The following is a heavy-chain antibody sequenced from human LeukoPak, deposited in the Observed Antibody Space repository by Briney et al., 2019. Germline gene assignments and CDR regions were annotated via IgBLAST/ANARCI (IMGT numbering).Heavy chain of an antibody. D-gene: IGHD4-23*01. CDR1: GGSITSYH. Sequence: PSETLSLTCTVSGGSITSYHWSWIRQPPGKGLEWIGYISYSGSTNYNPSLKSRVTISIDTSKNQFSLKLSSVTAADTAVYYCARATTVVTHYFDYWGQGTLVTVSS. CDR3: ARATTVVTHYFDY. V-gene: IGHV4-59*08. CDR2: ISYSGST. J-gene: IGHJ4*02.